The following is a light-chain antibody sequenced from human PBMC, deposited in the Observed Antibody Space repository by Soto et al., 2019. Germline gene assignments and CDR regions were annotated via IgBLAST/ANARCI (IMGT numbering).Light chain of an antibody. Sequence: QSALTQPASVSVSPRQSITISCTGTSSDVGGYKYLSWYQQHPGQAPKLLIYDVSNRPSGVSHRFSGSKSGNTASLTTSGLQDEDEADYYCSSYTSSSTYVFGTGTKLTVL. CDR3: SSYTSSSTYV. J-gene: IGLJ1*01. CDR2: DVS. V-gene: IGLV2-14*01. CDR1: SSDVGGYKY.